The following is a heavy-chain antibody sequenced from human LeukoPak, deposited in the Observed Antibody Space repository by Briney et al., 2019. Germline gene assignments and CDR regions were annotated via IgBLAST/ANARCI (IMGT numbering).Heavy chain of an antibody. D-gene: IGHD3-3*01. CDR1: GGSISSYY. V-gene: IGHV4-4*08. Sequence: SETLSLTCTVSGGSISSYYWSWIRQPPGKGLEWIGYIYTSGSTNYNPSLKSRVTMSVDTSKNQFSLKLSSVTAADTAVYYCARDLYYDFPFDPWGQGTLVTVSS. CDR3: ARDLYYDFPFDP. CDR2: IYTSGST. J-gene: IGHJ5*02.